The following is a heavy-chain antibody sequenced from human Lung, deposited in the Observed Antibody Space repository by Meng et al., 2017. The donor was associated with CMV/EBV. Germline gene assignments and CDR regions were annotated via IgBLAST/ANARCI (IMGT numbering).Heavy chain of an antibody. V-gene: IGHV4-59*01. CDR1: GGSISSYY. CDR2: IYYSGST. CDR3: ARVSGYYYYGMDV. D-gene: IGHD3-3*01. Sequence: SETLSLXCTVSGGSISSYYWSWIRQPPGNRLEWNGYIYYSGSTNYNTSLKSRVTISVDTSKNQFSLKLSSVTAADTAVYYCARVSGYYYYGMDVWGQGTTVAVSS. J-gene: IGHJ6*02.